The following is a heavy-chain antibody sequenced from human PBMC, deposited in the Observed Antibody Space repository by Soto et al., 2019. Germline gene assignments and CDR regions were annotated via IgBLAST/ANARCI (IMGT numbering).Heavy chain of an antibody. J-gene: IGHJ4*02. CDR2: IYYNGNT. D-gene: IGHD5-18*01. CDR1: GFTVSNNH. Sequence: VQLVESGGGLIQPGGSLRLSCAASGFTVSNNHMTWVRQAPGRGPEWVSTIYYNGNTFYADSVKGRFTISRDNSKNMLYLQINSLRAEDTALYYCARGGDTAKDGYWGQGALVTASS. V-gene: IGHV3-53*01. CDR3: ARGGDTAKDGY.